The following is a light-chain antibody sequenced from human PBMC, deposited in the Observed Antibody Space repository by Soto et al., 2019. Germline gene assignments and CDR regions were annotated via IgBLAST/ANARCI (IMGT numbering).Light chain of an antibody. CDR2: GAS. CDR3: QQYYHWPVT. Sequence: EILMTQSPDTLSVSPGERVTLSCRASRTVSNRLAWYQHKPGQAPRLLISGASTGATGIPLRFCGSGSGTEFTLIVETLQSEDIAICYCQQYYHWPVTFGGGTKVEIK. J-gene: IGKJ4*01. CDR1: RTVSNR. V-gene: IGKV3-15*01.